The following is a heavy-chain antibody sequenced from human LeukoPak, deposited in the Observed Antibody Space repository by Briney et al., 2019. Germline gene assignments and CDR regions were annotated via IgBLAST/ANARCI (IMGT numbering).Heavy chain of an antibody. Sequence: SETLSLTCAVYGGSFSSYYWSWIRQPPGKGLEWIGEINHSGSTNYNPSLKSRVTISVDTSKYQFSLKLSSVTAADTAVYYCARGRKLPALDFDYWGQGTLVTVSS. CDR1: GGSFSSYY. V-gene: IGHV4-34*01. D-gene: IGHD1-1*01. CDR3: ARGRKLPALDFDY. J-gene: IGHJ4*02. CDR2: INHSGST.